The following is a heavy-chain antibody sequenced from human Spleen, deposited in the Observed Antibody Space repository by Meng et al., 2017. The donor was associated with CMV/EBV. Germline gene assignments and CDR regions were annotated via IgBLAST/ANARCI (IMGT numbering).Heavy chain of an antibody. V-gene: IGHV1-18*01. D-gene: IGHD3-10*01. Sequence: ASVKVSCKASGYTFTSDDINWVRQAPGQGLEWMGWISGYNGNTNYAQKVQGRVTMTTDPSTGTAYMDLRSLRSDETAIYYCARDRSYGSGTLDYWGQGSLVTVSS. J-gene: IGHJ4*02. CDR3: ARDRSYGSGTLDY. CDR1: GYTFTSDD. CDR2: ISGYNGNT.